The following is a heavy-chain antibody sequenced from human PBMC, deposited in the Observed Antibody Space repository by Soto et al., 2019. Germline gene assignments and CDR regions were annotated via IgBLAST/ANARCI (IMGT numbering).Heavy chain of an antibody. CDR2: ISQSGAT. CDR1: GGSISSPKW. V-gene: IGHV4-4*02. J-gene: IGHJ6*02. D-gene: IGHD1-26*01. Sequence: QVQLQDSGPGLVKPSGTLSRTCGVSGGSISSPKWWTWVRQSPGKGLEWIGEISQSGATNYNPSLQARVTISLDKSKNQYSLNLSSVTAADTAVYFCASRRIRSTSGGMDVWGQGTTVTVSS. CDR3: ASRRIRSTSGGMDV.